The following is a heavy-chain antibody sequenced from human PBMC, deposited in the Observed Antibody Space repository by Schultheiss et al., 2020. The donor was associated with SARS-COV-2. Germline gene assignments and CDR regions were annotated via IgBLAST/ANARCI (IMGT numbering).Heavy chain of an antibody. D-gene: IGHD6-19*01. V-gene: IGHV4-38-2*01. CDR1: GYSISSDYY. J-gene: IGHJ4*02. CDR2: IYHSGST. Sequence: PETLSFTCAVSGYSISSDYYWGWIRQPPGKGLEWIGSIYHSGSTYYNPSLKSRVTISVDKSKNQFSLKMSSVTAADTAMYYCVRLSRGLDHWGQGALVTVSS. CDR3: VRLSRGLDH.